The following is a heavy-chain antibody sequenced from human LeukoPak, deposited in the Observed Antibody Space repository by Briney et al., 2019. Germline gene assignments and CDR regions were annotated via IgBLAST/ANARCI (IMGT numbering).Heavy chain of an antibody. D-gene: IGHD3-22*01. CDR1: GYTFTGYY. CDR3: ARAVGHYYDSSGYYYPRGPFDY. J-gene: IGHJ4*02. V-gene: IGHV1-2*02. Sequence: ASVKVSCKASGYTFTGYYMHWVRQAPGQGLEWMGWINPNSGGTNYAQKFQGRVTMTRDTSISTAYMELSRLRSDDTAVYYCARAVGHYYDSSGYYYPRGPFDYWGQGTLVTVSS. CDR2: INPNSGGT.